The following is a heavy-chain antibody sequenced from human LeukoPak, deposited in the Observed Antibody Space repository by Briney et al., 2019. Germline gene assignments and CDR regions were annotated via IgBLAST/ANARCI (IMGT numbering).Heavy chain of an antibody. V-gene: IGHV4-39*01. CDR3: ARHYGP. Sequence: SETLSLTCTVSGGSISSSFYYWGWIRQPPGKGLEWIGSIYHSGSTYYNPSLKSRVTISVDTPRNQFSLNLSSVIAADTAVNYCARHYGPWGQGTLVAVSS. CDR1: GGSISSSFYY. CDR2: IYHSGST. D-gene: IGHD4-17*01. J-gene: IGHJ5*02.